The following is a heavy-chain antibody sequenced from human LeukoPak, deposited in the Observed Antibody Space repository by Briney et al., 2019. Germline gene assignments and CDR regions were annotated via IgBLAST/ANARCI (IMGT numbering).Heavy chain of an antibody. J-gene: IGHJ4*02. CDR2: ISSSSSYI. D-gene: IGHD2-2*02. CDR1: GFTFSSYS. Sequence: GGSLRLSCAASGFTFSSYSMNWVRQAPGKGLEWVSSISSSSSYIYYADSVKGRFTISRDNAKNSLYLQMNSLRAEDTAVYYCAGGRDCSSTSCYKALFDYWGQGTLVTVSS. V-gene: IGHV3-21*01. CDR3: AGGRDCSSTSCYKALFDY.